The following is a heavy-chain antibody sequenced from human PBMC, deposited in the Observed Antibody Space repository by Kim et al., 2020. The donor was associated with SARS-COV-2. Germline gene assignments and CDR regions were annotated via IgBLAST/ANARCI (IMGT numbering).Heavy chain of an antibody. CDR2: ISTSGSTI. CDR1: GFTFSDYY. Sequence: GGSLRLSCAASGFTFSDYYMSWIRQAPGKGLEWVSYISTSGSTIYYADSVKGRFTISRDNAKNSLYLQINSLRAEDTAVYYCARGAGTTLDYYYMDVWGKGTTVTVSS. D-gene: IGHD1-7*01. J-gene: IGHJ6*03. CDR3: ARGAGTTLDYYYMDV. V-gene: IGHV3-11*01.